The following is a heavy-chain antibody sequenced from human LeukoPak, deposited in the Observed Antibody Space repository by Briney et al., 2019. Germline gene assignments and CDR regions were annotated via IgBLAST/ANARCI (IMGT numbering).Heavy chain of an antibody. D-gene: IGHD2-2*01. CDR3: ARVGDIVVVPAGSDY. J-gene: IGHJ4*02. Sequence: GASVKVSCKASGYTFTGYYMHWVRQAPGQGLEWMGWINPNSGGTSYAQKFQGRVTITRDTSISTAYMELSRLRSDDTAVYYCARVGDIVVVPAGSDYWGQGTLLTIST. CDR1: GYTFTGYY. V-gene: IGHV1-2*02. CDR2: INPNSGGT.